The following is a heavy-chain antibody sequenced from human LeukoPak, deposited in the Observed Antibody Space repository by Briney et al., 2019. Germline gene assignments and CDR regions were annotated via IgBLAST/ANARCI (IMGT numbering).Heavy chain of an antibody. D-gene: IGHD6-13*01. Sequence: GGSLRPSCAASGFTFSSYWMSWVRQAPGKGLEWVANIKQDGSEKYYVDSAKGRFTISRDNAKNSLYLQMNSLRAEDTAVYYCARETTAAAAGRPEINWFDPWGQGTLVTVSS. CDR3: ARETTAAAAGRPEINWFDP. CDR2: IKQDGSEK. J-gene: IGHJ5*02. V-gene: IGHV3-7*01. CDR1: GFTFSSYW.